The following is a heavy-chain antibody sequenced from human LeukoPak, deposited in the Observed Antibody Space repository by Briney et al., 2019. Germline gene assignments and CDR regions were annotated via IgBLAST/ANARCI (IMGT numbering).Heavy chain of an antibody. CDR3: AKDRYYYDSSGYLNY. CDR1: GFTFSSYG. Sequence: GGSLRLSCAASGFTFSSYGMHWVRQAPGKGLEWVAVIWYDGSNKYYADSVKGRFTISRDNSKNTLYLQMNSLRAEDTAVYYCAKDRYYYDSSGYLNYWGQGTLVNVSS. J-gene: IGHJ4*02. CDR2: IWYDGSNK. D-gene: IGHD3-22*01. V-gene: IGHV3-33*06.